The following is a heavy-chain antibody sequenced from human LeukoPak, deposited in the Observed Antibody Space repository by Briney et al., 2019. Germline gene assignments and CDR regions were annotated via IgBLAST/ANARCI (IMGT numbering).Heavy chain of an antibody. CDR3: GVEGSYYDFDY. CDR1: GFTFSSYA. CDR2: ISYDGSNK. D-gene: IGHD3-10*01. Sequence: GGSLRLSCAASGFTFSSYAMHWVRQAPGKGLEWVAVISYDGSNKYYADSVKGRFTISRDNSKNTLYLQMNSLRAEDTAVYYCGVEGSYYDFDYWGQGTLVTVSS. V-gene: IGHV3-30*04. J-gene: IGHJ4*02.